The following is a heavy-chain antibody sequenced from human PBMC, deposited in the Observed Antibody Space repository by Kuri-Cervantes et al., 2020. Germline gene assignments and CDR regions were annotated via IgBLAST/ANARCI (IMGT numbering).Heavy chain of an antibody. CDR1: GGSFSNYY. Sequence: SETLSLTCAVYGGSFSNYYWNWIRQPPGKGLEWIGEINHRGTTNYNPSLKSRVTISIDTSKNQFSLKLSSVTAADTAVYYCATATLQKNAFDIWGQGTMVTVSS. D-gene: IGHD4-11*01. J-gene: IGHJ3*02. CDR3: ATATLQKNAFDI. V-gene: IGHV4-34*01. CDR2: INHRGTT.